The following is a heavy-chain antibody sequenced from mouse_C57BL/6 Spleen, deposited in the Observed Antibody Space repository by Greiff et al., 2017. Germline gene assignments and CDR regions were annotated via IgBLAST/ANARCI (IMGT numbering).Heavy chain of an antibody. CDR2: IDPSDSYT. V-gene: IGHV1-50*01. Sequence: QVQLQQPGAELVKPGASVKLSCKASGYTFTSYWMQWVKQRPGQGLEWIGEIDPSDSYTNYNQKFKGKATLTVDTSSSTAYMQLSSLTSEDSAVYYCARSDYSNPIAMDYWGQGTSVTVSS. CDR3: ARSDYSNPIAMDY. D-gene: IGHD2-5*01. J-gene: IGHJ4*01. CDR1: GYTFTSYW.